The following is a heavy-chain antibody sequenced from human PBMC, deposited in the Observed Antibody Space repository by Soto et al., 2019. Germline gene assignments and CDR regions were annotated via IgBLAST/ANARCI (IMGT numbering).Heavy chain of an antibody. V-gene: IGHV3-23*01. CDR2: ISGSGGST. CDR3: AKSLFLEWLLLIFDY. J-gene: IGHJ4*02. Sequence: GGSLRLSCAASGFTFSSYAMSWVRQAPGKGLEWVSAISGSGGSTYYADSVKGRFTISRDNSKNTLYLQMNSLRAEDTAVYYCAKSLFLEWLLLIFDYWGQGTLVTVSS. CDR1: GFTFSSYA. D-gene: IGHD3-3*01.